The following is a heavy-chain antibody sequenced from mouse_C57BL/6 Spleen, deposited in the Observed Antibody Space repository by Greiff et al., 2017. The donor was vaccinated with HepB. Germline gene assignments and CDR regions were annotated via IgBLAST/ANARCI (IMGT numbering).Heavy chain of an antibody. D-gene: IGHD4-1*01. CDR2: IDPSDSYT. V-gene: IGHV1-59*01. CDR3: ASEGELFDY. Sequence: QVQLQQPGAELVRPGTSVKLSCKASGYTFTSYWMHWVKQRPGQGLEWIGVIDPSDSYTNYNQKFKGKATLTVDTSSSTAYMQLSSLTSEDSAVYYCASEGELFDYWGQGTTLTVSS. J-gene: IGHJ2*01. CDR1: GYTFTSYW.